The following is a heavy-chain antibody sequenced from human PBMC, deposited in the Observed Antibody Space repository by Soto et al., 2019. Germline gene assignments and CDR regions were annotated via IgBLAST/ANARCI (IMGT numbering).Heavy chain of an antibody. CDR2: ISSSSSYI. CDR1: GFTFSSYS. D-gene: IGHD2-15*01. V-gene: IGHV3-21*01. Sequence: GGSLRLSCAASGFTFSSYSMNWVRQAPGKGLEWVSSISSSSSYIYYADSVKGRFTISRDNAKNSLYLQMNSLRAEDTAVYYCARTRVVGYCSGGSCYSAPFDAFDIWGQGTMVTVSS. J-gene: IGHJ3*02. CDR3: ARTRVVGYCSGGSCYSAPFDAFDI.